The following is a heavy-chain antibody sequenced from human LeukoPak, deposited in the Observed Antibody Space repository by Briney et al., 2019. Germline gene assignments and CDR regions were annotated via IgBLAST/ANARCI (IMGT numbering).Heavy chain of an antibody. CDR2: INTRGST. J-gene: IGHJ6*03. D-gene: IGHD4-23*01. V-gene: IGHV4-61*02. CDR1: GGSIRSGNYY. CDR3: AKLTPGYYMDV. Sequence: SETLSPTCTVSGGSIRSGNYYWSWIRQPAGKGLEWIGRINTRGSTNYNPSLKSRVTISVDMSKNQFSLKLSSVTAADTAVYYSAKLTPGYYMDVWGKGTTVTVSS.